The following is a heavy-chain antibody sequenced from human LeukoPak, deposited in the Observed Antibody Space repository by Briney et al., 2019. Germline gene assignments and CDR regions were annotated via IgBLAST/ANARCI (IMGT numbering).Heavy chain of an antibody. CDR1: GYTFTGYY. D-gene: IGHD3-22*01. V-gene: IGHV1-2*02. CDR3: ARRAYSSTMSNPGTEFDP. CDR2: INPNSGGT. Sequence: GASVKVSCKASGYTFTGYYMHWVRQAPGQGLEWMGWINPNSGGTNYAQKFQGRVTMTRDTSISTAYMELSRLRSDDTAVYYCARRAYSSTMSNPGTEFDPWGQGTLVTVSS. J-gene: IGHJ5*02.